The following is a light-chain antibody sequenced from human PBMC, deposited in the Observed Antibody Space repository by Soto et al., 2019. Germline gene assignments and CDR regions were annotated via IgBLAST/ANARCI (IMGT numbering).Light chain of an antibody. V-gene: IGKV3-11*01. CDR3: QQRSNWQVT. CDR2: DAS. Sequence: IVLTQTPLSLPVTPGEPASISCRSSQSVSSSLAWYQQKPGQAPRLLIYDASNRATGIPARFSGSGSGTDFTLTISSLEPEDFAVYYCQQRSNWQVTFGQGTRLEIK. CDR1: QSVSSS. J-gene: IGKJ5*01.